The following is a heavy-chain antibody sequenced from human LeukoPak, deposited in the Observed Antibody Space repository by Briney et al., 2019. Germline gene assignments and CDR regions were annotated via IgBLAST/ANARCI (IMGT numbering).Heavy chain of an antibody. Sequence: PSETLSLTCTVSGGSISSYYWSWIRQPAGKGLEWIGRIYTSGSTNYNPSLKSRVTMSVDTSKNQFSLKLSSVTAADTAVYYCARDRVYYYDSSGYPLTPYYFDYWGQGTLVTVSS. J-gene: IGHJ4*02. CDR2: IYTSGST. D-gene: IGHD3-22*01. V-gene: IGHV4-4*07. CDR1: GGSISSYY. CDR3: ARDRVYYYDSSGYPLTPYYFDY.